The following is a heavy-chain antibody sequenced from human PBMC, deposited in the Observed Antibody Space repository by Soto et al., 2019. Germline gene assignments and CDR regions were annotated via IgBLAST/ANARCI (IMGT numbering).Heavy chain of an antibody. CDR1: GGTFSSYA. D-gene: IGHD2-15*01. Sequence: QVQLVQSGAEVKKPGSSVKVSCKASGGTFSSYAISWVRQAPGQGLEWMGGISPIFGTANYAQKFKARVTITADESTSTAYMELSSLRSEDTAVYYCARVVTVVKSFHYWYFDLWGRGTLVTVSS. J-gene: IGHJ2*01. CDR3: ARVVTVVKSFHYWYFDL. CDR2: ISPIFGTA. V-gene: IGHV1-69*12.